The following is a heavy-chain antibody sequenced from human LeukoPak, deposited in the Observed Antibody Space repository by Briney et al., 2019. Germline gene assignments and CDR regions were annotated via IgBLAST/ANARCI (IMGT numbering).Heavy chain of an antibody. J-gene: IGHJ5*02. CDR2: IYYSGST. D-gene: IGHD3-22*01. Sequence: SETLSLTCTVSGGSISSHYWGWIRQPPGKGLEWIGYIYYSGSTNYNPSLKSRVTISVDTSKNQFSLKLSSVTAADTAVYYCARPYYYDSRIDPWGQGTLVTVSS. CDR1: GGSISSHY. V-gene: IGHV4-59*11. CDR3: ARPYYYDSRIDP.